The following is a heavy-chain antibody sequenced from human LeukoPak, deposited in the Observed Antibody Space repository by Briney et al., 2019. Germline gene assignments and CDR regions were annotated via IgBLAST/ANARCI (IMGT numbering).Heavy chain of an antibody. CDR3: ARPRDGYFPYYFDY. J-gene: IGHJ4*02. CDR1: GYSFTSYW. Sequence: GESLKISCKGSGYSFTSYWIGWVRQMPGKGLEWMGIMFPDDSDIRYSPSFQGQVTISADKSISTAYPQWSSLQASDTAMYYCARPRDGYFPYYFDYWGQGTLVTVSS. CDR2: MFPDDSDI. V-gene: IGHV5-51*01. D-gene: IGHD3-22*01.